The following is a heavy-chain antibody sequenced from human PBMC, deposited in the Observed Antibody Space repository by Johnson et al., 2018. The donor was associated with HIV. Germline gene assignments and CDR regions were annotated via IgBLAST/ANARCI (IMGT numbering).Heavy chain of an antibody. CDR1: GFTFSDYY. CDR2: VSYDGNYK. V-gene: IGHV3-30*03. D-gene: IGHD3-10*01. CDR3: AGDSPGGITMVLGVRGV. J-gene: IGHJ3*01. Sequence: QVQLVESGGGVVQPGRSLRLSCAASGFTFSDYYMSWIRQAPGKGLEWVAVVSYDGNYKYYGDSVKGRFTISRDNSKNTFYLQMNSLRAEDTAVYYCAGDSPGGITMVLGVRGVCGQGTTVTVAS.